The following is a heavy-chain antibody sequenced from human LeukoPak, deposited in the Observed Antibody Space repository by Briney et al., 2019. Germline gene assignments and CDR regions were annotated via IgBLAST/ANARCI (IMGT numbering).Heavy chain of an antibody. Sequence: PSETLSLTCTVSGGSISSYYWSWIRQPPGKGLEWIGYIYYSGTTHYNPSLKSRVTISVDRSKNQFSLKLSSVTAADTAVYYCVRGYYYDSSGYWVRAFDIWGQGTMVTVSS. CDR3: VRGYYYDSSGYWVRAFDI. CDR2: IYYSGTT. CDR1: GGSISSYY. D-gene: IGHD3-22*01. J-gene: IGHJ3*02. V-gene: IGHV4-59*12.